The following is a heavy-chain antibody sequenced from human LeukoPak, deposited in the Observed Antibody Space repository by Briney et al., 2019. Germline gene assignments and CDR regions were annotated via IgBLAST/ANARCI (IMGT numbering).Heavy chain of an antibody. D-gene: IGHD1-1*01. CDR3: AREDGTFDY. Sequence: GGSLRLFCAASGFTFSSYAMSWVRQAPGKGLEWVSAISGSGGSTYYADSVKGRFTISRDNAKNSLSLQMNSLRAEDTAVYYCAREDGTFDYWGQGALVTVSS. J-gene: IGHJ4*02. V-gene: IGHV3-23*01. CDR2: ISGSGGST. CDR1: GFTFSSYA.